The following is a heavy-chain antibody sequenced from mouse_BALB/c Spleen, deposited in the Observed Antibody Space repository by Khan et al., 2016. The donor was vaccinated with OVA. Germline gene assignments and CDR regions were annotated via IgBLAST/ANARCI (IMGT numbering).Heavy chain of an antibody. D-gene: IGHD2-10*01. Sequence: QIQLVQSGPELKKPGETVKLSCKASGYTFTNYGMNWVKQAPGRGLKWMGWINTYTGEPTYADDFKGRFVFSLETSASTAYLQINNLKNEDTATYFCARPPYFSYVMSYWGQGTSVTVSS. CDR1: GYTFTNYG. J-gene: IGHJ4*01. CDR3: ARPPYFSYVMSY. CDR2: INTYTGEP. V-gene: IGHV9-3-1*01.